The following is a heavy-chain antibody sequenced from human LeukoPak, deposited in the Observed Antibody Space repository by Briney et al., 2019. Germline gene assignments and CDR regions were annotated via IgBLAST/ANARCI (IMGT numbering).Heavy chain of an antibody. Sequence: GGSLRLSCAASGFTFTSYWMYWVRQAPGKGLAWVSRISGAGTTTSYADSVKGRFTISRDNAKNTLYLQMNSLRAEDTAVYYCIVFGDSNHWGQGTLVTVSS. D-gene: IGHD4-17*01. CDR3: IVFGDSNH. CDR1: GFTFTSYW. CDR2: ISGAGTTT. V-gene: IGHV3-74*01. J-gene: IGHJ5*02.